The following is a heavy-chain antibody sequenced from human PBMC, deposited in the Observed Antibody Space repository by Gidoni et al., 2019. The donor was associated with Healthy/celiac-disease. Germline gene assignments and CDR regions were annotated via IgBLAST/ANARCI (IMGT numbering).Heavy chain of an antibody. Sequence: EVQLVQSGAEVTKPGESLKNSCKGAGYSFTSYWIGRVRQMPGKGLEWMGIIYPGDSDTRYRPSFQGQVPISADKSISTAYLQWSSLKASDTAMYYCARLWFDYGSGNHSYYYYGMDVWGQGTTVTVSS. D-gene: IGHD3-10*01. CDR3: ARLWFDYGSGNHSYYYYGMDV. CDR2: IYPGDSDT. V-gene: IGHV5-51*01. J-gene: IGHJ6*02. CDR1: GYSFTSYW.